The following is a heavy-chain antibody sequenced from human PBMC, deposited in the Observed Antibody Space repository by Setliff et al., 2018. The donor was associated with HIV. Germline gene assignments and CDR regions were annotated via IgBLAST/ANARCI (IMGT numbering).Heavy chain of an antibody. D-gene: IGHD1-26*01. CDR1: GESLSDYY. V-gene: IGHV4-34*01. CDR2: VNHSGHT. Sequence: SETLSLTCAVYGESLSDYYWSWIRQAPGKGLEWIGEVNHSGHTKYHPSLKSRLTVSVNPSKKQFSMKLTSVTAADTAVYYCARRETQLWDDPFDVWGQGTMVTVSS. J-gene: IGHJ3*01. CDR3: ARRETQLWDDPFDV.